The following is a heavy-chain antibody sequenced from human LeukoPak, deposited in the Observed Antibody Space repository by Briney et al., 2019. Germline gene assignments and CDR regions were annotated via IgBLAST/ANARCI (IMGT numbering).Heavy chain of an antibody. D-gene: IGHD3-10*01. J-gene: IGHJ6*02. V-gene: IGHV1-18*01. CDR3: VREVTMVRGVITFYHYNGMDV. Sequence: ASVTVSCKASGYTFTSYGISWVRQAPGQGLEWMGWISPYNGYTSYAQNFQGRVTMTTDASTSTAYMELRSLRSDDTAVYYCVREVTMVRGVITFYHYNGMDVWGQGTAVTVSS. CDR1: GYTFTSYG. CDR2: ISPYNGYT.